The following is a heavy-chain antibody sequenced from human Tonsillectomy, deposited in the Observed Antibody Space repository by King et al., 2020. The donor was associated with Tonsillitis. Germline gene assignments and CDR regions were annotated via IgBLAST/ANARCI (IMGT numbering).Heavy chain of an antibody. J-gene: IGHJ4*02. CDR2: ISGSSSYI. CDR1: GFTFSSYS. Sequence: VQLVESGGGLVKPGGSLRLSCAASGFTFSSYSMNWVRQAPGKGLEWVSSISGSSSYIYYADSVKGRFTISRDNAKNSLYLQMNSLRAEDTAVYYCARAGGYSYGFDYWGQGTLVTVSS. D-gene: IGHD5-18*01. CDR3: ARAGGYSYGFDY. V-gene: IGHV3-21*01.